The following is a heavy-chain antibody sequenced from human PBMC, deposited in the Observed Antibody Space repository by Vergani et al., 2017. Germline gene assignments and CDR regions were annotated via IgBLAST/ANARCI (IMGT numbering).Heavy chain of an antibody. D-gene: IGHD1-26*01. CDR1: GYTFIYYG. CDR2: ITGDHGKT. J-gene: IGHJ6*02. CDR3: ARGVVGGYDYYYYYGMDV. Sequence: QLVQSGAEMKKPGASVKVSCKASGYTFIYYGFTWARQVPGQGLEWMGWITGDHGKTDYAPQFQGRLTLTADTSTSSAYMELRRLSSDDTAVYYCARGVVGGYDYYYYYGMDVWGQGP. V-gene: IGHV1-18*01.